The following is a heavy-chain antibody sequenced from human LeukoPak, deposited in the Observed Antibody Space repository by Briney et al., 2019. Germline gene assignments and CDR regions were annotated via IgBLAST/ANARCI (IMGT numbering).Heavy chain of an antibody. D-gene: IGHD1-26*01. Sequence: SETLSLTCTVSGGSISSNNYYWGWIRQPPSKGLEWIGSMYYSGSIFYNPSLKSRVTISINTSKNQFSLKVSSVTAADTAVYYCARTRVPGSYSPKGPFDYWGQGTLVTVSS. CDR1: GGSISSNNYY. V-gene: IGHV4-39*07. CDR3: ARTRVPGSYSPKGPFDY. CDR2: MYYSGSI. J-gene: IGHJ4*02.